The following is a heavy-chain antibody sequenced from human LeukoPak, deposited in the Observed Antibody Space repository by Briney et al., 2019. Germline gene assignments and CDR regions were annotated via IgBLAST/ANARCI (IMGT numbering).Heavy chain of an antibody. D-gene: IGHD5/OR15-5a*01. CDR2: IYSDGST. CDR3: AKSPAILCLLH. CDR1: GFTVSSNY. Sequence: GGSLRLSCAGSGFTVSSNYMSWVRQAPGKGLEWVSVIYSDGSTYYADSVKGRFTISRDNSKNTLYLQMNSLRAEDTAVYYCAKSPAILCLLHWGQGTLVTVSS. V-gene: IGHV3-66*01. J-gene: IGHJ4*02.